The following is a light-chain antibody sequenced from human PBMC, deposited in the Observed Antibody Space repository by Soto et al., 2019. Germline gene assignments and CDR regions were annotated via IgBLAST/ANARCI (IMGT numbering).Light chain of an antibody. Sequence: QSVLTQPPSVSGAPGQRVTISCTGSSSNIGAGYDVHWYQQFPGTAPKLLIFGNTNRPSGVPDRFSGSKSGTSASLAITGLQAEDEADYYCQSYDSRLSVVVFGGGTKLTVL. V-gene: IGLV1-40*01. CDR2: GNT. CDR1: SSNIGAGYD. CDR3: QSYDSRLSVVV. J-gene: IGLJ2*01.